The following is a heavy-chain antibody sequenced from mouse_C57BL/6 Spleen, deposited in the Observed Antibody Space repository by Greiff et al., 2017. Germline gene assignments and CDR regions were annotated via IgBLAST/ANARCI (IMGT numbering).Heavy chain of an antibody. V-gene: IGHV1-15*01. CDR3: TTHYGSSYDSY. D-gene: IGHD1-1*01. CDR1: GYTFTDYE. J-gene: IGHJ2*01. CDR2: IDPETGGT. Sequence: QVQLQQSGAELVRPGASVTLSCKASGYTFTDYEMHWVKQTPVHGLEWIGAIDPETGGTAYNQKVKGKAILTADKSSSTAYMELRSLTSEDSAVYYCTTHYGSSYDSYGGQGTTLTVSS.